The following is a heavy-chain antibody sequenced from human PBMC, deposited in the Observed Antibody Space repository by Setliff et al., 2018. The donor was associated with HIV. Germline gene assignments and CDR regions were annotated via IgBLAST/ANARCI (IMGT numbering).Heavy chain of an antibody. CDR1: GGSFSGYY. V-gene: IGHV4-34*01. CDR3: ASANWNYLGYWFDP. Sequence: SETLSLTCAVYGGSFSGYYWSWIRQPPGKGLEWIGEINHSGSTNYNPSLKSRVTISVDTSKNQFSLTLSSVTATDTVMYYCASANWNYLGYWFDPWGQGTLVTVSS. CDR2: INHSGST. J-gene: IGHJ5*02. D-gene: IGHD1-7*01.